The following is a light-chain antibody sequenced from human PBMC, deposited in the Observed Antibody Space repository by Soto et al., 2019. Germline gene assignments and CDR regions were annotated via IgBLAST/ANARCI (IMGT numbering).Light chain of an antibody. CDR2: DAS. CDR3: QQYDNLLTWT. CDR1: QDISNY. J-gene: IGKJ1*01. Sequence: DIQMTQSPSSLSASVGDRFTITCHASQDISNYLNWYQQKPGKAPKLLIYDASNLETGVPSRFSGSGSGTDFTFTISSLQPEDIATYYCQQYDNLLTWTFGQGTKVDIK. V-gene: IGKV1-33*01.